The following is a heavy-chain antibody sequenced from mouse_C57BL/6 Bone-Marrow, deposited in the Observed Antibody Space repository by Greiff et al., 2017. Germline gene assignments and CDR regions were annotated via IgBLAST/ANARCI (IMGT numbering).Heavy chain of an antibody. CDR3: TPITTVVGGYFDV. CDR2: IDPENGDT. Sequence: VQLQQSGAELVRPGASVQLSCTASGFNIKDDYMHWVKQRPKPGLEWIGWIDPENGDTEYASKFQGKATITADTSSNTAYLQLSSLTSEDTAVYYCTPITTVVGGYFDVWGTGTTVTVSS. CDR1: GFNIKDDY. V-gene: IGHV14-4*01. D-gene: IGHD1-1*01. J-gene: IGHJ1*03.